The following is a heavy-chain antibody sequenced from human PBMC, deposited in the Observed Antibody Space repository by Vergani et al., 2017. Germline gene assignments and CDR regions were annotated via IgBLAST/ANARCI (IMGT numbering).Heavy chain of an antibody. CDR1: GFTFSNSA. J-gene: IGHJ4*02. V-gene: IGHV3-23*01. Sequence: EVHLLESGGGLVQSGGSLRLSCAASGFTFSNSAVSWVRQAPGRGLAWVSSISGPGLSTYYADSVKGRFSISRDNSKNTLYLQMNSLRAEDTAVYYCAKDTRRYFDWQTFDYWGQGTLVTVSS. CDR2: ISGPGLST. D-gene: IGHD3-9*01. CDR3: AKDTRRYFDWQTFDY.